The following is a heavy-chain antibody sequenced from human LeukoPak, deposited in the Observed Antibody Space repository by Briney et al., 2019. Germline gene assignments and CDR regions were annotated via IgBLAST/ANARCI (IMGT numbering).Heavy chain of an antibody. Sequence: PGGSLRLSCAASGFIVSSNVMTWVRQAPGKGLEWVSVIFSGGSTYYADSVKGRFTISRDNSKNTLYLQMNSLRAEDTAVYYCARGRRWDLLVSLIDASDIWGQGTMVTVSS. V-gene: IGHV3-53*01. CDR2: IFSGGST. J-gene: IGHJ3*02. CDR1: GFIVSSNV. CDR3: ARGRRWDLLVSLIDASDI. D-gene: IGHD1-26*01.